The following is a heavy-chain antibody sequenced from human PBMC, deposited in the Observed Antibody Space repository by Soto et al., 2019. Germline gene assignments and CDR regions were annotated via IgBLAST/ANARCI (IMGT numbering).Heavy chain of an antibody. V-gene: IGHV1-69*12. D-gene: IGHD2-15*01. CDR1: GGTFSSDS. Sequence: QVQLVQSGAEVKKPGSSVKVSCKASGGTFSSDSFSWVRQAPGQGLEWMGGIIPMFDTPIYAQKFQDRVTITADESTSPAYMQLISLRSGDTAVYYCARSGGIVRDFNYWGQASLVTVSS. CDR3: ARSGGIVRDFNY. J-gene: IGHJ4*02. CDR2: IIPMFDTP.